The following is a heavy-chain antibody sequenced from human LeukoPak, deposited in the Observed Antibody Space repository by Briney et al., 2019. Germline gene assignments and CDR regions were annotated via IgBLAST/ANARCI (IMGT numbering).Heavy chain of an antibody. CDR1: GYTFTGYY. D-gene: IGHD6-13*01. J-gene: IGHJ3*02. Sequence: ASVKVSCKASGYTFTGYYMHWVRQAPGQGLEWMGWINPNSGGTNYAQKLQGRVTMTTDTSTSTAYMELRSLRSDDTAVYYRARGYSSSWYGNNDAFDTWGQGTMVTVSS. CDR2: INPNSGGT. CDR3: ARGYSSSWYGNNDAFDT. V-gene: IGHV1-2*02.